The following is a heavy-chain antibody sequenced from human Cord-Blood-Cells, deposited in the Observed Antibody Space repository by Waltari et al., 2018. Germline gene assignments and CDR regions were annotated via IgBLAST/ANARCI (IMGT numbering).Heavy chain of an antibody. Sequence: SGFTFTSSAVQWVRQARGQRLEWIGWIVVGSGNTNYAQKFQERVTITRDMSTSTAYMELSSLRSEDTAVYYCAASRFYTDFWSGPDYWGQGTLVTVSS. V-gene: IGHV1-58*01. D-gene: IGHD3-3*01. CDR2: IVVGSGNT. J-gene: IGHJ4*02. CDR1: GFTFTSSA. CDR3: AASRFYTDFWSGPDY.